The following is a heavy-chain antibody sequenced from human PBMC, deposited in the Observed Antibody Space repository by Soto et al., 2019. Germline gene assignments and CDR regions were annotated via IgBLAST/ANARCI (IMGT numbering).Heavy chain of an antibody. D-gene: IGHD2-15*01. V-gene: IGHV4-34*01. CDR2: INHSGST. CDR3: ARQCRGVTCHWLVP. CDR1: GGSFSGYY. J-gene: IGHJ5*02. Sequence: SETLSLTCAVYGGSFSGYYWTWIRQPPGTGLEWIGEINHSGSTYYNPSLKSRVTISVDTSKNQFSLTLTSVTAADTAVYYCARQCRGVTCHWLVPWGQGTLVTVYS.